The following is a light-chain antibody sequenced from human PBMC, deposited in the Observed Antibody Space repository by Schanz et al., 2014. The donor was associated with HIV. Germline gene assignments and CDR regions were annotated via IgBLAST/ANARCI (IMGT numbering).Light chain of an antibody. Sequence: QSVLTQPPSVSGAPGQRVTISCTGSTSNIGTGYDVHWYQVLPGTAPKLLIFGYSNRPSGVSNRFSGSKSGNTASLTISGLQAEDEADYYCCSYAGSSTWVFGGGTKLTVL. J-gene: IGLJ3*02. V-gene: IGLV1-40*01. CDR2: GYS. CDR1: TSNIGTGYD. CDR3: CSYAGSSTWV.